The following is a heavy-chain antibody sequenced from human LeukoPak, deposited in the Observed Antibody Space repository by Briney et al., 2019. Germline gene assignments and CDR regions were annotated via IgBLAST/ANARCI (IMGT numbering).Heavy chain of an antibody. Sequence: GGSLRLSCAASGFTFDDYDLNWVRQAPGKGLEWVSGISWNGRNTAYAESLKGRFTISRDNAKNSLYLQMNSLRPEDTAVYYCVRGAAAGTSDWSQGTLVTVS. CDR2: ISWNGRNT. CDR3: VRGAAAGTSD. D-gene: IGHD6-13*01. V-gene: IGHV3-20*04. J-gene: IGHJ4*02. CDR1: GFTFDDYD.